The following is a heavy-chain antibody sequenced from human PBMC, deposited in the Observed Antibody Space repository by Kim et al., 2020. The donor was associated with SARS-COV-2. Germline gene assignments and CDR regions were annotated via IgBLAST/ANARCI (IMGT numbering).Heavy chain of an antibody. CDR1: GGTFNTHA. CDR2: IIPLTNTA. V-gene: IGHV1-69*13. D-gene: IGHD5-12*01. J-gene: IGHJ4*02. CDR3: VRQREWLLMYFDY. Sequence: SVKVSCKTSGGTFNTHAFSWVRQAPGQRLEWMGGIIPLTNTANYAPNFHARISINADESTSTVYMELSSLTSEDTALYYCVRQREWLLMYFDYWGQGTLVSVTS.